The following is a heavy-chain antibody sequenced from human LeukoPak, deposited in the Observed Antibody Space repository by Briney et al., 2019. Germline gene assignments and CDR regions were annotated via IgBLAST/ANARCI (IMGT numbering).Heavy chain of an antibody. Sequence: PGGSLRLSCAASGFTFSKSWMHWVRQAPGKGLVWVSRINSKTDGGTTDYAAPVKGRFTISRDDSKNTLYLQMNSLKTEDTAVYYCTTGQDPVVPAARDAFDIWGQGTMVTVSS. V-gene: IGHV3-15*01. CDR3: TTGQDPVVPAARDAFDI. CDR1: GFTFSKSW. D-gene: IGHD2-2*01. CDR2: INSKTDGGTT. J-gene: IGHJ3*02.